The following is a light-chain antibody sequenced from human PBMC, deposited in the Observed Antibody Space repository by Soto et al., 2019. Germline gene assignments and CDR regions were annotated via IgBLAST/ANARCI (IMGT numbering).Light chain of an antibody. Sequence: QSALTQPASVSGSPGESITISWTATSSDIVTYNLVSWYQQHPGKAPKLLIFEGSRRPSGVSNRFSGSKSGHTASLTISGLQAEDEADYYCCSFAGSSAFYVLGSGTKGTVL. CDR2: EGS. CDR3: CSFAGSSAFYV. V-gene: IGLV2-23*01. CDR1: SSDIVTYNL. J-gene: IGLJ1*01.